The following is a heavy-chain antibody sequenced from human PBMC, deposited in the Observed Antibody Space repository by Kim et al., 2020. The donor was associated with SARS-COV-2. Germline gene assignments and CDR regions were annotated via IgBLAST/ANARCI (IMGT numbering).Heavy chain of an antibody. D-gene: IGHD3-10*01. Sequence: KSRVTISVDTSKNQFSLKLSSVTAADTAVYYCARGEVLLWFGESLSGMDVWGQGTTVTVSS. V-gene: IGHV4-34*01. CDR3: ARGEVLLWFGESLSGMDV. J-gene: IGHJ6*02.